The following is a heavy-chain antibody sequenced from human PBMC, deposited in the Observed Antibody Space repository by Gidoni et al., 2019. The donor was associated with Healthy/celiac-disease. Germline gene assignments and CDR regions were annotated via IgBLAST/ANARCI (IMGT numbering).Heavy chain of an antibody. Sequence: QVQLVQSGAEVKKPGASVKVSCTASGYTFPSYYMPWVRQAPGQGLEWMGIITPSGGSTSYAQKFQGRVTMTRDTSTSTVYMELSSLRSEDTAVYYCASSKWELEAFDYWGQGTLVTVSS. CDR2: ITPSGGST. D-gene: IGHD1-26*01. CDR1: GYTFPSYY. J-gene: IGHJ4*02. CDR3: ASSKWELEAFDY. V-gene: IGHV1-46*03.